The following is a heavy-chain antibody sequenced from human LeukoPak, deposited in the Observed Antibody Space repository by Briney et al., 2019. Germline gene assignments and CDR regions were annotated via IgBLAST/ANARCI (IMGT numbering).Heavy chain of an antibody. CDR2: IIPIFGTA. D-gene: IGHD5-18*01. J-gene: IGHJ5*02. V-gene: IGHV1-69*05. Sequence: SVKVSCKASGGTFSSYAISWVRQAPGQGLEWMGRIIPIFGTANYAQKSQGRVTITTDESTSTAYMELSSLRSEDTAVYYCARAWGQLWLMSTWGQGTLVTVSS. CDR1: GGTFSSYA. CDR3: ARAWGQLWLMST.